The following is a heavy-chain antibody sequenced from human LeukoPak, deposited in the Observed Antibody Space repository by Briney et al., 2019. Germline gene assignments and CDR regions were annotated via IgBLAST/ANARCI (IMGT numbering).Heavy chain of an antibody. J-gene: IGHJ4*02. V-gene: IGHV3-48*03. CDR1: GFTFRSSE. Sequence: GGSLRLSCAASGFTFRSSEMNWVRQAPGKGLEWVSYISDGGKTKYYADSVKGRFTISRDNAKNSLYLQMNSLRAEDTAFYYCARDVDYDDEGGFDYWGQGTLVTVSS. CDR3: ARDVDYDDEGGFDY. CDR2: ISDGGKTK. D-gene: IGHD4-17*01.